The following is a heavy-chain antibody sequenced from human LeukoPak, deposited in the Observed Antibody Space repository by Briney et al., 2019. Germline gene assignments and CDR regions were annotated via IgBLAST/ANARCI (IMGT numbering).Heavy chain of an antibody. J-gene: IGHJ4*02. CDR1: GFTFSTYS. D-gene: IGHD6-19*01. V-gene: IGHV3-48*02. CDR2: ISSWCSTI. CDR3: ARDFEGGGWTYYFDY. Sequence: GGSLRLFCAASGFTFSTYSMNWVRQAPGKGLELVSFISSWCSTIYYADAVKGRFTLSSDNAKNSLYMQLNSLRDEDTAVYSCARDFEGGGWTYYFDYWGQGTLVTVSS.